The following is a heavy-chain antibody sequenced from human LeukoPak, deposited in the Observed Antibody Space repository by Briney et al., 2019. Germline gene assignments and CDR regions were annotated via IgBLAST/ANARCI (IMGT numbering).Heavy chain of an antibody. CDR2: INSDGS. D-gene: IGHD1-26*01. J-gene: IGHJ3*02. V-gene: IGHV3-74*03. CDR3: ARDRGSYDAFDI. CDR1: GFTFSSYW. Sequence: PGGSLRLSCAASGFTFSSYWMHWVRQAPGKGLVWVSRINSDGSRYADSVKGRFTISRDNAKNTLYLQMNSLRAEDTAVYYCARDRGSYDAFDIWGQGTMVTVSS.